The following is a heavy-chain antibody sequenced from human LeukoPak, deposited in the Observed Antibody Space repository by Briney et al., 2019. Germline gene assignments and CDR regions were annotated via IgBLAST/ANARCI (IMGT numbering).Heavy chain of an antibody. J-gene: IGHJ5*02. CDR3: ARNQLLGYCSGGSCYSWFDP. CDR1: GGSISSGGYS. CDR2: IYYSGST. V-gene: IGHV4-30-4*07. D-gene: IGHD2-15*01. Sequence: PSETLSLTCAVSGGSISSGGYSWSWIRQPPGKGLEWIGYIYYSGSTYYNPSLKSRVTISVDTSKNQFSLKLSSVTAADTAVYYCARNQLLGYCSGGSCYSWFDPWGQGTLVTVSS.